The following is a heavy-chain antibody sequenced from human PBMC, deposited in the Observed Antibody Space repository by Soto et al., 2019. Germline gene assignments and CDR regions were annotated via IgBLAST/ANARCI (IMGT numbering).Heavy chain of an antibody. V-gene: IGHV3-53*01. CDR2: ISNTGST. J-gene: IGHJ4*02. D-gene: IGHD2-15*01. CDR1: GFTVSNNY. CDR3: AKVNVVVVAATFEYEYYFDY. Sequence: GGSLRLSCVASGFTVSNNYMSWVRQAPGRGLEWVSAISNTGSTYYAGSVKGRSTISRDSSTNNLYLEVNSLRADDTAVYYCAKVNVVVVAATFEYEYYFDYWGQGTLVTVSS.